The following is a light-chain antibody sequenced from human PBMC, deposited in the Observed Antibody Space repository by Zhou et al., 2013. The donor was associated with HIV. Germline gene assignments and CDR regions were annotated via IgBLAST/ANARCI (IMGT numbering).Light chain of an antibody. Sequence: DIQLTQSPSFLSASVGDRVTITCRASQGISTYLAWYQHKPGKAPKLLISAASTLQSGVPSRFSGSGSGTEFTLTISSLQPEDFATYYCQQLNSYPLTFGGGTKVE. J-gene: IGKJ4*01. CDR1: QGISTY. CDR2: AAS. V-gene: IGKV1-9*01. CDR3: QQLNSYPLT.